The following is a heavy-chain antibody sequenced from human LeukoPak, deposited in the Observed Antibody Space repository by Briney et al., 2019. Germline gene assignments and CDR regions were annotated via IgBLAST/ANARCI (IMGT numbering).Heavy chain of an antibody. CDR2: IRSKPYGGTT. V-gene: IGHV3-49*04. J-gene: IGHJ2*01. D-gene: IGHD3-22*01. CDR3: ARAYYYDSSAYPYWYFDL. CDR1: GFTFSSYA. Sequence: TGGSLRLSCAASGFTFSSYAMSWVRQAPGKGLEWVGFIRSKPYGGTTEYAASVKGRFTISRDDSKSIAYLQMNSLKTEDTAVYYCARAYYYDSSAYPYWYFDLWGRGTLVTVSS.